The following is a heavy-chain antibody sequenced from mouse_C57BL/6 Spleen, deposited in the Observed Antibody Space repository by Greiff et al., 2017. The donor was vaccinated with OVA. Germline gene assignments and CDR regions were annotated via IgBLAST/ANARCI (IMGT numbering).Heavy chain of an antibody. Sequence: VQLQQSGAELVRPGASVKLSCKASGYTFTDYYINWVKQRPGPGLEWIARIYPGSGNTYYNEKFKGKATLTAENSSSTAYMQLSSLTSEDSAVYFCARRGNYNYFDYWGQGTTLTVSS. CDR2: IYPGSGNT. CDR1: GYTFTDYY. J-gene: IGHJ2*01. CDR3: ARRGNYNYFDY. D-gene: IGHD2-1*01. V-gene: IGHV1-76*01.